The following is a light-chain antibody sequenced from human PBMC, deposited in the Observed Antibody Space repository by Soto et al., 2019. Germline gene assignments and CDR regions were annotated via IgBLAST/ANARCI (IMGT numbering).Light chain of an antibody. V-gene: IGKV3-20*01. Sequence: EIVLTQSPGTLSLSPGERATLSCGASQSISGSNLAWYQQKPGQAPRLRLYAAPSTATDIQDRFSGRGSVADFTLAISRLEANAFAVYYYQQYGTSITFGQGTRLEIK. CDR2: AAP. CDR3: QQYGTSIT. J-gene: IGKJ5*01. CDR1: QSISGSN.